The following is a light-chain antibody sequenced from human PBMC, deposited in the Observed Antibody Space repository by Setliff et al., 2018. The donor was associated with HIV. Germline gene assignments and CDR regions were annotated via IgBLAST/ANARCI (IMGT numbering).Light chain of an antibody. J-gene: IGLJ1*01. CDR1: SSDVGGYSY. CDR3: SSYAITNTLP. Sequence: QSVLTQPASVSGSPGQSITISCTGTSSDVGGYSYVSWYQQHPGKAPNLIIYEFRNRPSGVSNRFSGSKSGNTASLTISGLQAEDEADYYCSSYAITNTLPFGTGTKV. V-gene: IGLV2-14*01. CDR2: EFR.